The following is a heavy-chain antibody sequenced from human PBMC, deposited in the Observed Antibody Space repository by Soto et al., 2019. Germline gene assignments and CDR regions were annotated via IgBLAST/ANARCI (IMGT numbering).Heavy chain of an antibody. CDR3: ARINIAGTFYFDY. D-gene: IGHD6-13*01. V-gene: IGHV4-30-4*01. CDR1: GGSISSGDYY. Sequence: PSETLSLTCTVSGGSISSGDYYWRCIRQPPGKGLEWIGYIYYSGSTYYNPSLKSRVTISVDTSNNQFSLKLSSVTAADTAVYYCARINIAGTFYFDYWGQGTLVTV. J-gene: IGHJ4*02. CDR2: IYYSGST.